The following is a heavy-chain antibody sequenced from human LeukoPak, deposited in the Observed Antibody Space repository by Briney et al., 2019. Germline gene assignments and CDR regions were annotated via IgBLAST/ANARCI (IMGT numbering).Heavy chain of an antibody. V-gene: IGHV3-7*01. CDR2: IKQDGSEK. CDR1: GFTFSSYW. J-gene: IGHJ4*02. CDR3: ARDFGEINPTDNNDY. Sequence: GGSLRLSCVASGFTFSSYWMSWVRQAPGKGLEWVANIKQDGSEKYHVDSVKGRFTISRDNAKNSLYLQMNSLRAEDTAVYYCARDFGEINPTDNNDYWGQGTLVTVSS. D-gene: IGHD3-10*01.